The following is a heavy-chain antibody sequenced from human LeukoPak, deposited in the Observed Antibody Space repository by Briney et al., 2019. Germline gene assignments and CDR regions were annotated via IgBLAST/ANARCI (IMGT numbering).Heavy chain of an antibody. D-gene: IGHD3-22*01. V-gene: IGHV4-61*02. CDR1: GGSISSGDYY. Sequence: PSQTLSLTCTVSGGSISSGDYYWSWIRQPAGRGLEWIGRIYTTGSTNYNPSLKSRVTMSVDTSKNQFSLKLSSVTAADTAVYYCARDPLHFYDSVGSSFDFWGQGTLVTVSS. J-gene: IGHJ4*02. CDR2: IYTTGST. CDR3: ARDPLHFYDSVGSSFDF.